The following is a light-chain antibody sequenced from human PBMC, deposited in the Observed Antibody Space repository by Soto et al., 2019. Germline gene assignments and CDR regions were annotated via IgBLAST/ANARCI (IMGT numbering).Light chain of an antibody. CDR3: AVWDDSLSGWV. V-gene: IGLV2-14*01. CDR1: SSDVGAYHF. J-gene: IGLJ3*02. CDR2: EVT. Sequence: QSALTQPASVSGSPGQSITISCTGSSSDVGAYHFVSWYQHHPGKAPKLILYEVTTRPSGISSRFSGSKSGNTASLTISGLRFEDEADYYCAVWDDSLSGWVFGGGTKLTVL.